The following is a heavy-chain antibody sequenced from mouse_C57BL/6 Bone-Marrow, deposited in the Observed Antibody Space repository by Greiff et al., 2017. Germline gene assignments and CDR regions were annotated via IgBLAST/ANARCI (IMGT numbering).Heavy chain of an antibody. CDR1: GFNIKDDY. Sequence: VQLQQSGAELVRPGASVKLSCTASGFNIKDDYMHWVKQRPEQGLEWIGWIDPENGDTAYASKGQGRATLTADTSSNTAYLQLSSLPAEDTAVYCCTPLYYCGSSYDCWGQGTTLTVSS. CDR2: IDPENGDT. D-gene: IGHD1-1*01. J-gene: IGHJ2*01. CDR3: TPLYYCGSSYDC. V-gene: IGHV14-4*01.